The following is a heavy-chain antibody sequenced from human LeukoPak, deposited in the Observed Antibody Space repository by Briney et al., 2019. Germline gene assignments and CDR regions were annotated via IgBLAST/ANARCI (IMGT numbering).Heavy chain of an antibody. J-gene: IGHJ4*02. D-gene: IGHD6-19*01. CDR3: XRASGEAVAGSNSGY. Sequence: GGSLRLSCAASGFTFSSYSMNWVRQAPGKGLEWVSSISSSSSYIYYADSVKGRFTISRDNAKNSLYLQMNSLRAEDTAVYYCXRASGEAVAGSNSGYWGQGTLVTVSS. CDR1: GFTFSSYS. CDR2: ISSSSSYI. V-gene: IGHV3-21*01.